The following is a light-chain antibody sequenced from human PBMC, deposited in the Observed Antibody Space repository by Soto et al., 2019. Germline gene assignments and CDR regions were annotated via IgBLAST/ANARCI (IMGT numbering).Light chain of an antibody. J-gene: IGKJ4*01. V-gene: IGKV1-39*01. CDR1: QSISSS. CDR3: QQSYNTPLT. Sequence: DIQMTQSPSSLSASVGDRVTITCRASQSISSSLNWYQQKPGKPPKLLIYTASTLQSGVPSRFSGSGSETDFTHTISSLQPEDFATYYCQQSYNTPLTFGGGTKVEIQ. CDR2: TAS.